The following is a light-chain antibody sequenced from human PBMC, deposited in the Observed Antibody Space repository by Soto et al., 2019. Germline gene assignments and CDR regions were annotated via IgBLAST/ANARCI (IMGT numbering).Light chain of an antibody. V-gene: IGKV1-5*03. CDR1: QRISSW. Sequence: DIQITQSPSTLSASVGDRVTITCRASQRISSWLAGYQQKPGIGPKLLISKASSLESGVPSRFSGSGSGTEFTLTISSLQTDDFAAYYCQHYGTYPWAFGQGTKVEIK. CDR3: QHYGTYPWA. J-gene: IGKJ1*01. CDR2: KAS.